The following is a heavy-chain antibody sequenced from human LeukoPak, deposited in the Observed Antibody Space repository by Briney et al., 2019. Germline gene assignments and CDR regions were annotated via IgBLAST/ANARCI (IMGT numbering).Heavy chain of an antibody. CDR3: AKDLRGFLRYKGNWFDP. CDR1: GFTFSTYG. V-gene: IGHV3-23*01. J-gene: IGHJ5*02. D-gene: IGHD3-9*01. Sequence: GGSLRLSCAASGFTFSTYGMSWVRQAPGKGLEWVSAISDIGFNTYYADSVKGRFTISRDNSKNTLYLQMSSLRDEDTAVYYCAKDLRGFLRYKGNWFDPWGQGTLVTVSS. CDR2: ISDIGFNT.